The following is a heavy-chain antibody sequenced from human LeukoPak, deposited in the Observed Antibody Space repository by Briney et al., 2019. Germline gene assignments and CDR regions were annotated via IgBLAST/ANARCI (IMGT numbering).Heavy chain of an antibody. D-gene: IGHD1-26*01. V-gene: IGHV3-48*03. CDR1: GFTFSSYE. Sequence: PGGSLRLSCAASGFTFSSYEMNWVRQAPGKGLEWVSYISSSGSTIYYADSVKGRFAISRDNAKNSLYLQMNSLRAEDTAVYYCARGAGATTDNYLDYWGQGTLVTVSS. CDR3: ARGAGATTDNYLDY. J-gene: IGHJ4*02. CDR2: ISSSGSTI.